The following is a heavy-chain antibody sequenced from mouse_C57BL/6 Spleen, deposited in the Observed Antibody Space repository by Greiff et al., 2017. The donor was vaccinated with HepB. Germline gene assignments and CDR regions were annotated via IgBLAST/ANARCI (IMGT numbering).Heavy chain of an antibody. D-gene: IGHD2-4*01. CDR2: IDPETGGT. Sequence: QVQLKQSGAELVRPGASVTLSCKASGYTFTDYEMHWVKQTPVHGLEWIGAIDPETGGTAYNQKFKGKAILTADKSSSTAYMELRSLTSEDSAVYYCTRDDYDDAMDYWGQGTSVTVSS. J-gene: IGHJ4*01. CDR1: GYTFTDYE. V-gene: IGHV1-15*01. CDR3: TRDDYDDAMDY.